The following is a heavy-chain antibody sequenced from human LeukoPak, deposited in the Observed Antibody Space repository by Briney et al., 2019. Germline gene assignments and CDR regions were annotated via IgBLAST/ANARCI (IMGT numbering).Heavy chain of an antibody. V-gene: IGHV4-34*01. CDR2: INQSGST. CDR1: GGSSSNYY. Sequence: PSETLPLTCAVYGGSSSNYYWNWIRQSPGKGLEWIGEINQSGSTKYNPSLKSRVTISGDTSKNQFSLRLNSVTAADTAVYFCVRAYRAHQTFHSYHYFDYWGQGTLVTVSS. D-gene: IGHD5-18*01. J-gene: IGHJ4*02. CDR3: VRAYRAHQTFHSYHYFDY.